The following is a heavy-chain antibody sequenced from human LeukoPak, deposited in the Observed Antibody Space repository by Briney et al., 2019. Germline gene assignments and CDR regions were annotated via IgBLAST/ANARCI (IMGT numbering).Heavy chain of an antibody. CDR1: GGSISSYY. J-gene: IGHJ5*02. CDR3: ARGSYGSGSYHNWFDP. D-gene: IGHD3-10*01. V-gene: IGHV4-4*07. CDR2: IYTSGST. Sequence: SETLSLTCTVSGGSISSYYWSWIRQPAGKGLEWIGRIYTSGSTNYNPSLKSRVTISVDTSKNQFSLKLSSVTAADTAVYYCARGSYGSGSYHNWFDPWGQGTLVTVSS.